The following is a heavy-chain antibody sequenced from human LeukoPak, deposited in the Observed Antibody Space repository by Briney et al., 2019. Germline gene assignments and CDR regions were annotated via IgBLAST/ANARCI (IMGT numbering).Heavy chain of an antibody. CDR3: AKPGGSGRPKLYYFDY. Sequence: GGALRLSCAASGFTFSSYAMSWVRQAPGKGLEWVSAISGSGGSTYYSDSVKGRFTISRDNSKNTLYLQMNSLRAEDTAVYYCAKPGGSGRPKLYYFDYRGQGALVTASS. V-gene: IGHV3-23*01. CDR2: ISGSGGST. J-gene: IGHJ4*02. CDR1: GFTFSSYA. D-gene: IGHD3-10*01.